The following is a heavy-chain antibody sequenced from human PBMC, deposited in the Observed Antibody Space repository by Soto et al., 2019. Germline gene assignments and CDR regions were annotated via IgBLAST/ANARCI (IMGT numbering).Heavy chain of an antibody. J-gene: IGHJ4*02. CDR2: MNPDSGDT. Sequence: QVQLVQSGAEVKKPGASVRVSCKASGYTFTSYDISWVRQATGQGLEWMGWMNPDSGDTGFAQRFQGRVTLTRNTSIRSAYMELSSLRSEDAAFYYFAGGRRDYYDSGDWVPSGYWDKGTLVTVS. CDR1: GYTFTSYD. V-gene: IGHV1-8*01. D-gene: IGHD3-22*01. CDR3: AGGRRDYYDSGDWVPSGY.